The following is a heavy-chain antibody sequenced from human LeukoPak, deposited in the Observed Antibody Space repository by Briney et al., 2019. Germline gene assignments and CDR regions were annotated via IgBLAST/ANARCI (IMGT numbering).Heavy chain of an antibody. V-gene: IGHV3-21*04. CDR2: ISSSSSYI. CDR1: GFTFSSYS. D-gene: IGHD3-10*01. Sequence: PGGSLRLSCAASGFTFSSYSMNWVRQAPGKGLEWVSSISSSSSYIYYADSVKGRFTISRDNAKNSLYLQMNSLRAEDTAVYYCAKQSGAPMVRGTKNWFDPWGQGTLVTVSS. J-gene: IGHJ5*02. CDR3: AKQSGAPMVRGTKNWFDP.